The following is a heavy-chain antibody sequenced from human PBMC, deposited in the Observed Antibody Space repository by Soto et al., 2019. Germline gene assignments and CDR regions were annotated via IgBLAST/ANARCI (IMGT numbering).Heavy chain of an antibody. V-gene: IGHV1-18*01. Sequence: QVQLEQSGAEVKKPGASVKVSCKASGYTFTRSGISWVRQAPGQGPEWMGWISSYNGDTNYAQTFQGRVTMTTDTSTSTAYMELWSLRSDDTAVYYCAREGVAPYYYYGMDVWRQGTPVTVSS. D-gene: IGHD5-12*01. CDR2: ISSYNGDT. J-gene: IGHJ6*02. CDR3: AREGVAPYYYYGMDV. CDR1: GYTFTRSG.